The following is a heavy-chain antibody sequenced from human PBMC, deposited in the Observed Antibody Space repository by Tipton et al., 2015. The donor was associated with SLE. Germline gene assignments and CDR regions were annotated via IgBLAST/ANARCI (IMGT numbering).Heavy chain of an antibody. CDR1: GFTLSTYG. Sequence: SLRLSCAASGFTLSTYGMHWVRQAPGKGLEWVAVIWYDGSSKYYADSVKGRFTTSRDNFKNTLYLQMNTLRAEDTAVYYCARGDGQQLVEGFDPWGQGTLVTVSS. J-gene: IGHJ5*02. CDR2: IWYDGSSK. CDR3: ARGDGQQLVEGFDP. V-gene: IGHV3-33*01. D-gene: IGHD6-13*01.